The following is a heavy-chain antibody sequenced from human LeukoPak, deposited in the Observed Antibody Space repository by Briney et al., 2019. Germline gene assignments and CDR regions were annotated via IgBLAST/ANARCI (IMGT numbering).Heavy chain of an antibody. CDR2: IIPIFGTA. CDR3: ARVNGEWFDP. J-gene: IGHJ5*02. CDR1: GGTFSSYA. D-gene: IGHD3-10*01. Sequence: ASVKVSCKASGGTFSSYAISWVRQAPGQGLEWMGGIIPIFGTANYAQKFRGRVTITADESTSTAYMELSSLRSEDTAVYYCARVNGEWFDPWGQGTLVTVSS. V-gene: IGHV1-69*13.